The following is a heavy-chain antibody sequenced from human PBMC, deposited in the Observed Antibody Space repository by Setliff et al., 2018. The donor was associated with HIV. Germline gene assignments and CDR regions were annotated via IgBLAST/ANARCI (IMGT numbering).Heavy chain of an antibody. D-gene: IGHD6-13*01. CDR1: GFTFSNFW. CDR3: ARDSYSTSWYVSNY. Sequence: PGESLKISCATSGFTFSNFWMTWVRQAPGKGLEWVANIKEDGSEKYYVDSVKGRFTVSRDNAKNSLYLQLISLRAEDTAVYYCARDSYSTSWYVSNYWGQGTVVTVSS. J-gene: IGHJ4*02. V-gene: IGHV3-7*03. CDR2: IKEDGSEK.